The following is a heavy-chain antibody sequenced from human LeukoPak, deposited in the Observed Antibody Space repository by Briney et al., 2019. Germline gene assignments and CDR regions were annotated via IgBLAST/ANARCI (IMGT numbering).Heavy chain of an antibody. V-gene: IGHV4-39*01. CDR1: GGSIRSSPHY. J-gene: IGHJ4*02. D-gene: IGHD5-12*01. Sequence: PSETLSLTCTVSGGSIRSSPHYWGWIRQPPGKGLKWIGSISYSGSTYYNPSLKSRVTISVDTSKNQFSLKLTSVTAADTAVYYCARHTYSGYDLAYWGQGTLVTVSS. CDR2: ISYSGST. CDR3: ARHTYSGYDLAY.